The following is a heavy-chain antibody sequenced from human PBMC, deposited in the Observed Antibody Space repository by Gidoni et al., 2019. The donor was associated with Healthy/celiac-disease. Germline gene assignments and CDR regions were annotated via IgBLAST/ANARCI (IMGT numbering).Heavy chain of an antibody. CDR1: GVSFSGYY. D-gene: IGHD3-22*01. V-gene: IGHV4-34*01. CDR3: ANTPPPGSSGYGSHVH. J-gene: IGHJ4*02. Sequence: QVQLQQCGAGLLKPSETLSLTCAVYGVSFSGYYWTWIRQPPGKGLQWIGEINHSGSTNYNPSLKSRVTISVDTSKNQFSLKLNSVTAADTAVYYCANTPPPGSSGYGSHVHWGQGTLVTVSS. CDR2: INHSGST.